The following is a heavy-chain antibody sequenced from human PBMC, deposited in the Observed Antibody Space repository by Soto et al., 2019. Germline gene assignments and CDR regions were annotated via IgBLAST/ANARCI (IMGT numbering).Heavy chain of an antibody. D-gene: IGHD4-17*01. J-gene: IGHJ6*02. V-gene: IGHV3-48*03. CDR1: GFTFSSYE. CDR2: ISSSGSTI. CDR3: AREGYGGNSRYYYGMDV. Sequence: VGSLRLSCAASGFTFSSYEMNWVRQAPGKGLEWVSYISSSGSTIYYADSVKGRFTISRDNAKNSLYLQMNSLRAEDTAVYYCAREGYGGNSRYYYGMDVWGQGTTVTVSS.